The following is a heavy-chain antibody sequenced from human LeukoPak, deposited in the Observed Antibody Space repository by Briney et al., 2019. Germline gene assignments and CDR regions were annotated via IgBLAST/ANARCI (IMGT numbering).Heavy chain of an antibody. CDR1: GGSFSGYY. V-gene: IGHV4-34*01. Sequence: PSETLSLTCAVYGGSFSGYYWSWIRQPPGKGLEWIGEINHSGSTNYNPSLKSRVTISVDTSKNQFSLKLSSVTAADTAVYYCARGCCYDFRSGYYYKGRWFDPWGQGTLVTVSS. CDR2: INHSGST. J-gene: IGHJ5*02. D-gene: IGHD3-3*01. CDR3: ARGCCYDFRSGYYYKGRWFDP.